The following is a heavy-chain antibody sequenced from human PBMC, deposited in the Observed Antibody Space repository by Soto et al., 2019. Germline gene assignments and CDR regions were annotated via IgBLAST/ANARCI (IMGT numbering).Heavy chain of an antibody. V-gene: IGHV4-4*02. D-gene: IGHD6-13*01. CDR2: IYHSGST. J-gene: IGHJ6*02. CDR3: ASALAAAGPVYYYYGMDV. Sequence: PSETLSLTCAVSGGSISSSNWWSWVRQPPGKGLEWIGEIYHSGSTNYNPSLKSRVTISVDKSKNQFSLKLSSVTAADTAVYYCASALAAAGPVYYYYGMDVWGQGTTVTVSS. CDR1: GGSISSSNW.